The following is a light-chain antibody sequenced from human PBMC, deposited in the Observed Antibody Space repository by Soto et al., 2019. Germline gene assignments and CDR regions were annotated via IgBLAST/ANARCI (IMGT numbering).Light chain of an antibody. J-gene: IGKJ1*01. V-gene: IGKV1-39*01. CDR2: AAS. CDR3: PLSYSTLRP. Sequence: DIQMTQSPSSLSSSVVYRXSIAFRASQSISSYLNWYQQKPGKAPKLLIYAASSLQSGVPSRFSGSGSGTDFTLTISSLQPEDFATYYCPLSYSTLRPFAHGTMVDIK. CDR1: QSISSY.